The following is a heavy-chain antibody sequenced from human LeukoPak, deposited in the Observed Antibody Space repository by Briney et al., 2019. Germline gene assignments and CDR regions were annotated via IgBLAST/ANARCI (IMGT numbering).Heavy chain of an antibody. J-gene: IGHJ3*02. CDR3: ARPRLEYCSGGSCFDAFDI. D-gene: IGHD2-15*01. Sequence: GGSLRLSCAASGFIFSNYAMTWVRQAPGKGLEWVSTISGSEGSTNYADSVKGRFTIFRDDSKNTLYLQMNSLTAEDTAIYSCARPRLEYCSGGSCFDAFDIWGQGTMVTVSS. CDR1: GFIFSNYA. CDR2: ISGSEGST. V-gene: IGHV3-23*01.